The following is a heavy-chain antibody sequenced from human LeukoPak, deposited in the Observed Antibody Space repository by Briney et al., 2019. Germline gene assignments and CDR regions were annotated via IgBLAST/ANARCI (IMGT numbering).Heavy chain of an antibody. CDR3: ARASGCLDY. CDR1: GYTFTSYY. D-gene: IGHD6-19*01. J-gene: IGHJ4*02. Sequence: ASVKVSCQASGYTFTSYYIHWERQAPGQGLEWMGIINPSGGSTSYAQKFQGRVTMTRDMSTSTVYMELSSLRSEDTAVYYCARASGCLDYWGQGTLVTVSS. V-gene: IGHV1-46*01. CDR2: INPSGGST.